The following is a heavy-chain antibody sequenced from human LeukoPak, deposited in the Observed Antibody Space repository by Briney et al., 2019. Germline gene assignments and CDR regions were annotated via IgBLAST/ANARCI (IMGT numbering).Heavy chain of an antibody. Sequence: PGGSLRRSCAASGFTCSSYEMNWVRQAPGKGLEWVSYISSSGTTMYYADSVKGRFTISRDNAKNSLYLLMNSLRADDTAVYYCARVSSSGLYYFDYWGQGTLVTVSS. V-gene: IGHV3-48*03. CDR2: ISSSGTTM. D-gene: IGHD3-22*01. CDR3: ARVSSSGLYYFDY. CDR1: GFTCSSYE. J-gene: IGHJ4*02.